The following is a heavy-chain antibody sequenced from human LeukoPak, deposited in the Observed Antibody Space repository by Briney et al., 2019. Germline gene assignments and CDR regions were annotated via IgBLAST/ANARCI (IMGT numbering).Heavy chain of an antibody. CDR3: AREASGYCSSTSCYPNYYYYYYMDV. J-gene: IGHJ6*03. Sequence: SETPSLTCAVYGGSFSGYYWGWIRQPPGKGLEWMGEINHSGSTNYNPSLKSRVTISVDTSKNQFSLKLSSVTAADTAVYYCAREASGYCSSTSCYPNYYYYYYMDVWGKGTTVTVSS. CDR1: GGSFSGYY. V-gene: IGHV4-34*01. D-gene: IGHD2-2*01. CDR2: INHSGST.